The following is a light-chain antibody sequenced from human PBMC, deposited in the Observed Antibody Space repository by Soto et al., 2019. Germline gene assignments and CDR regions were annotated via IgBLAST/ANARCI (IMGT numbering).Light chain of an antibody. CDR3: PKYSSVPV. V-gene: IGKV1-27*01. Sequence: DIQMTQSPTSLSSSVGDRVTITCRARQGIRNFVAWYQQKPGKAPKLLIYAASTLQSGVPSRFSGSGSGTDFTVTITCLQPEDVATYSCPKYSSVPVFGPGTKVEIK. CDR2: AAS. J-gene: IGKJ3*01. CDR1: QGIRNF.